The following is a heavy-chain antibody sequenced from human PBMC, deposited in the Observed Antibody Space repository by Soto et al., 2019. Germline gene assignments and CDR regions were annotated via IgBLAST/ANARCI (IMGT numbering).Heavy chain of an antibody. Sequence: SETLSLTCAVYGGSFSGYYWSWIRQPPGKGLEWIGEISHSGSTNYNPSLKSRVTISVDTSKNQFSLKLSSVTAADTAVYYCARGLRYYRYYYYYGMDVWGQGTTVTVSS. CDR2: ISHSGST. CDR3: ARGLRYYRYYYYYGMDV. D-gene: IGHD2-15*01. J-gene: IGHJ6*02. V-gene: IGHV4-34*01. CDR1: GGSFSGYY.